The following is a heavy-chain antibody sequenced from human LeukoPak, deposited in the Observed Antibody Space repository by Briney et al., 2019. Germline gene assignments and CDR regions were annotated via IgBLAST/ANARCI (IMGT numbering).Heavy chain of an antibody. V-gene: IGHV1-69*05. CDR3: ARDLRSWYDILTGYYYYYYMDV. D-gene: IGHD3-9*01. Sequence: GASVKVSCKASGGTFSSYAISCVRQAPGQGLEWMGRIIPIFGTANYAQKFQGRVTITTDESTSTAYMELSSLRSEDTAVYYCARDLRSWYDILTGYYYYYYMDVWGKGTTVTVSS. J-gene: IGHJ6*03. CDR2: IIPIFGTA. CDR1: GGTFSSYA.